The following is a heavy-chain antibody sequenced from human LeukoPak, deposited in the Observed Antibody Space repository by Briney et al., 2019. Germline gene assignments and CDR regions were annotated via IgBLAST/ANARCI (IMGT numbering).Heavy chain of an antibody. V-gene: IGHV3-30*02. CDR2: IRYDGSNK. Sequence: GGSLRLSCAASGFTFSSYGMHWVRQAPGKGLEWVAFIRYDGSNKYYADSVKGRFTISRDNSKNTLYLQMNSLRAEDTAVYYCAKGAGPAARGNWFDPWGQGTLVTVSS. D-gene: IGHD2-2*01. J-gene: IGHJ5*02. CDR3: AKGAGPAARGNWFDP. CDR1: GFTFSSYG.